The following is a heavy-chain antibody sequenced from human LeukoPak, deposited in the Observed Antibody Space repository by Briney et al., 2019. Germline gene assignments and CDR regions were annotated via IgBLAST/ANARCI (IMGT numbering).Heavy chain of an antibody. CDR3: AKDSSRWSFDC. J-gene: IGHJ4*02. D-gene: IGHD6-13*01. CDR2: INPSDGST. V-gene: IGHV1-46*01. CDR1: GYTFTNYK. Sequence: GASVKVSFKASGYTFTNYKLHWVRQAPGQGLEWLAMINPSDGSTRYEQKFQGRVTMTRDTSTSTVYMDLSSLRSEDTAVYYCAKDSSRWSFDCWGQGTLVTVSS.